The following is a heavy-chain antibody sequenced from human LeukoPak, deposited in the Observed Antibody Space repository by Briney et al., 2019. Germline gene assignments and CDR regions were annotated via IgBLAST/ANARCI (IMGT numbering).Heavy chain of an antibody. CDR3: AGGFCSSTSCYTLDY. Sequence: GASVKVSCKASGYTFTSYYMHWVRQAPGQGLEWMGIINPSGGSTSYAQKFQGRVTMTRDTSTSTVYMELSSLRSEDTAVYYCAGGFCSSTSCYTLDYWGQGTLVTVSS. J-gene: IGHJ4*02. V-gene: IGHV1-46*01. D-gene: IGHD2-2*02. CDR1: GYTFTSYY. CDR2: INPSGGST.